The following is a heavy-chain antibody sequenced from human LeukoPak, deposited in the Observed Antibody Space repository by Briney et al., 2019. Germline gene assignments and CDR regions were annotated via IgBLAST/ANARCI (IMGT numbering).Heavy chain of an antibody. CDR3: ARAGCSAGTCFSSEHNWFDP. Sequence: ASVKVSCKASGYTFIGYYMHWVRQAPGQGLQWMGWINPNSGGTNFAQNFQGRVTMTRDTSINTAYMELSRLRSDDTAVYYCARAGCSAGTCFSSEHNWFDPSGQGTLVTVSS. V-gene: IGHV1-2*02. D-gene: IGHD2-15*01. J-gene: IGHJ5*02. CDR1: GYTFIGYY. CDR2: INPNSGGT.